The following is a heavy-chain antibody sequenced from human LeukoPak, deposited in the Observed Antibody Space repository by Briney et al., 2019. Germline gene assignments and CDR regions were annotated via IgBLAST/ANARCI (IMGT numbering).Heavy chain of an antibody. CDR2: ISSSSSTI. J-gene: IGHJ3*02. Sequence: PGGSLRLSCAASGFTFSSYSINWVRQAPGEGLEWVSYISSSSSTIYYADSVKGRFTISRDNAKNLLYLQMNSLRDEDTAVYYCARDWNHAFDIWGQGTMVTVSS. D-gene: IGHD1-1*01. V-gene: IGHV3-48*02. CDR1: GFTFSSYS. CDR3: ARDWNHAFDI.